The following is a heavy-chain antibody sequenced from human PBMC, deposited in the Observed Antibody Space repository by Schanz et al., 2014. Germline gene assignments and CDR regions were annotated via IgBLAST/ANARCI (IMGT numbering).Heavy chain of an antibody. CDR2: INAANGNT. CDR1: GYTFTNFY. CDR3: ARDQSPYTNSSDVRYFDY. V-gene: IGHV1-3*01. Sequence: QVQLVQSGTEVKKPGASVKVSCKASGYTFTNFYIHWVRQAPGQGLEWVGWINAANGNTRYSQKFQGRVTITRDTSASTAYMELSSLRSEDTAVYYCARDQSPYTNSSDVRYFDYWGQGSLVTVSS. J-gene: IGHJ4*02. D-gene: IGHD6-6*01.